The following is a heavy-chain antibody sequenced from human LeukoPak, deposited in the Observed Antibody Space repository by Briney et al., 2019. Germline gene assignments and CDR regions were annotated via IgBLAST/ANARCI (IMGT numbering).Heavy chain of an antibody. Sequence: ASVKVSCKASGGTFSSYAISWVRQAPGQGLEWMGGIIPIFGTANYAQKFQGRVTITTDESTSTAYMELSSLRSEDTAVYYCARDSPRVTAMTNFDYWGQGTLVTVSS. J-gene: IGHJ4*02. CDR2: IIPIFGTA. D-gene: IGHD5-18*01. V-gene: IGHV1-69*05. CDR1: GGTFSSYA. CDR3: ARDSPRVTAMTNFDY.